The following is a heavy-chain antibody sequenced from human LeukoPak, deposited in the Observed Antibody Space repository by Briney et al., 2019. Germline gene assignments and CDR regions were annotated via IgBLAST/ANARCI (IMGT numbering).Heavy chain of an antibody. Sequence: ASVKVSCKVSGYTLTELSMHWVRQAPGKGLEWMGRISVHSGNTNYAQKLQGRVTMTTDTSTSTAYMELRSLRSDDTAVYYCARVRSDYGDFGNYWGQGTLVTVSS. D-gene: IGHD4-17*01. CDR1: GYTLTELS. V-gene: IGHV1-18*01. CDR2: ISVHSGNT. J-gene: IGHJ4*02. CDR3: ARVRSDYGDFGNY.